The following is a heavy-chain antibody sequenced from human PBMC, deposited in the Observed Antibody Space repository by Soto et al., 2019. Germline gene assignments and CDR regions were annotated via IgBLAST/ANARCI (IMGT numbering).Heavy chain of an antibody. CDR1: GGSFSGYY. CDR3: ARVGIGYCTNGVCYPIRYYYYYGMGV. CDR2: INHSGST. Sequence: SETLSLTCAVYGGSFSGYYWSWIRQPPGKGLEWIGEINHSGSTNYNPSLKSRVTISVDTSKNQFSLKLSSVTAADTAVYYCARVGIGYCTNGVCYPIRYYYYYGMGVWGQGTTVTVSS. V-gene: IGHV4-34*01. J-gene: IGHJ6*02. D-gene: IGHD2-8*01.